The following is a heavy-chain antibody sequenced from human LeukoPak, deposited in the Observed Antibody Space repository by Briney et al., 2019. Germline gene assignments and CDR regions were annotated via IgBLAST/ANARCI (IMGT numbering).Heavy chain of an antibody. Sequence: SETLSLTCTVSGGSISSSSYYWGWIRQPPGKGLEWIGSIYYSGSTYYNPSLKSRVTISVDTSKNQFSLKLSSVTAADTAVYYCAIAVADRPVSTGPGIFDYWGQGTLVTVSS. J-gene: IGHJ4*02. CDR3: AIAVADRPVSTGPGIFDY. CDR1: GGSISSSSYY. V-gene: IGHV4-39*07. CDR2: IYYSGST. D-gene: IGHD6-19*01.